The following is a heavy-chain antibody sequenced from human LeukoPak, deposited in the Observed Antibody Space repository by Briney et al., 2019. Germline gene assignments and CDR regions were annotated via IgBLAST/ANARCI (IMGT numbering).Heavy chain of an antibody. CDR2: INPNSGGT. Sequence: ASVKVSCKASGYTLNDHYMHWVRQAPGQGLEWMGWINPNSGGTNYAQKFQGRVTMTRDTSISTAYMELSRLRSDDTAVYYCASSGSGSYYNLVIDYWGQGTLVTVSS. CDR1: GYTLNDHY. J-gene: IGHJ4*02. V-gene: IGHV1-2*02. CDR3: ASSGSGSYYNLVIDY. D-gene: IGHD3-10*01.